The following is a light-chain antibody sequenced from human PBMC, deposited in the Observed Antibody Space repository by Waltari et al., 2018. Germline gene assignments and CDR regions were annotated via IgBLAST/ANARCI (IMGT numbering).Light chain of an antibody. V-gene: IGLV2-14*03. J-gene: IGLJ2*01. Sequence: QSALSQPASVSGSPGQSITISCTGSSSAVGGDDSVSWYQDHPGQAPKVIIYDVNNQPSGVSDRFSGSKSGNTASLTISGLQAEDEANYYCCSQSSYNGVIFGGGTKLTVL. CDR2: DVN. CDR3: CSQSSYNGVI. CDR1: SSAVGGDDS.